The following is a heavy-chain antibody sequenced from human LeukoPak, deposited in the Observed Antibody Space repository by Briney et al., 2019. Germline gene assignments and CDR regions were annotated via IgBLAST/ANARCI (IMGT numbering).Heavy chain of an antibody. J-gene: IGHJ4*02. CDR1: GYTFTGYY. D-gene: IGHD3-10*01. V-gene: IGHV1-2*02. CDR3: ARGRYYGSGSPFDY. CDR2: INPNSGGT. Sequence: AASVKVSCKASGYTFTGYYMHWVRQAPGQGLEWMGWINPNSGGTNYAQKFQGRVTMTRDTSISTAYMELSRLRSDDTAVYYCARGRYYGSGSPFDYWGQGTLVTVSS.